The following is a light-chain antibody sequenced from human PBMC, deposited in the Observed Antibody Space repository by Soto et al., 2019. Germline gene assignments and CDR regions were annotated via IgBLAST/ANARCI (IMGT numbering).Light chain of an antibody. CDR1: QSVSSY. CDR2: DVS. Sequence: PGERATLSCRASQSVSSYLAWYQQKPGQAPRLLIYDVSTRATGIPARVSGSGSGTDFTLTITSLEPEDFAVYSCQQRSDWPITFGQGTRLEIK. J-gene: IGKJ5*01. V-gene: IGKV3-11*01. CDR3: QQRSDWPIT.